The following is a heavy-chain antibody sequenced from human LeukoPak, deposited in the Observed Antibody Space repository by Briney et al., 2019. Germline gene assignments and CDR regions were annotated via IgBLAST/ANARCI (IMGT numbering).Heavy chain of an antibody. CDR1: GYTFTGYY. J-gene: IGHJ4*02. CDR2: INPNSGGT. CDR3: ARDYYGSGSYYQLGY. V-gene: IGHV1-2*02. D-gene: IGHD3-10*01. Sequence: ASVKVSCKASGYTFTGYYMHWVRPAPGQGLEWMGWINPNSGGTKYAQKFQGRVTMTRDTSITTVYMELSSLRSDDTAVYYCARDYYGSGSYYQLGYWGQGTLVTVSS.